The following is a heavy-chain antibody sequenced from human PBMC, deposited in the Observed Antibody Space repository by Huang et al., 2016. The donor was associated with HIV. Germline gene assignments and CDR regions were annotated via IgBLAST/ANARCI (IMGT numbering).Heavy chain of an antibody. Sequence: EVQLVESGGGLVQPGGSLRLSCSASGFTFSSYSMNWVRQAPGKGLEWVSCIRSRSSTIYYADSVKGRFTISRDKAKNSLYLQMNSLRDEDTAVYYCANIKGTGDYWGQGTLVTVSS. J-gene: IGHJ4*02. D-gene: IGHD1-7*01. CDR2: IRSRSSTI. CDR3: ANIKGTGDY. V-gene: IGHV3-48*02. CDR1: GFTFSSYS.